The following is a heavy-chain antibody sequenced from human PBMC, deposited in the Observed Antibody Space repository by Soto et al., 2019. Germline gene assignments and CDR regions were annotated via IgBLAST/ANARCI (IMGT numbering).Heavy chain of an antibody. Sequence: QVQLVQSGAEVKKPGASVKVSCKASGYTFTSYGISWVRQAPGQGLEWMGWINGYNGNTNHAQKLQGRVTMSTDTSTSTAYMELRSLRSDDSAVYYCARIGDVPYYYYGMYVWGQGTTVTVSS. CDR3: ARIGDVPYYYYGMYV. CDR1: GYTFTSYG. CDR2: INGYNGNT. J-gene: IGHJ6*02. V-gene: IGHV1-18*01. D-gene: IGHD3-10*01.